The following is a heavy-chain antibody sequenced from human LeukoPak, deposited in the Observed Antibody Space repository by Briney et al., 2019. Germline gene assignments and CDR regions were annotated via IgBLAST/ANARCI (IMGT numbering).Heavy chain of an antibody. V-gene: IGHV3-43*02. D-gene: IGHD4-17*01. Sequence: GGSLRLSCAASGFTFDDYAMHWVRQAPGKGLEWVSLISGDGGSTYYADSVKGRFTISRDNSKNSLYLQMISLRTEDAALYYCAKVNDYGDYDNWFDPWGQGTLVTVSS. CDR3: AKVNDYGDYDNWFDP. CDR2: ISGDGGST. J-gene: IGHJ5*02. CDR1: GFTFDDYA.